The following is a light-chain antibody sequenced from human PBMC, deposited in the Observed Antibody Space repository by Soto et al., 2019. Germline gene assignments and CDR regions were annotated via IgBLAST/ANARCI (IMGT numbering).Light chain of an antibody. J-gene: IGKJ1*01. CDR3: LQDHSYPWT. Sequence: IQMTQSPSSLSVSIIDRVTITCRASQDIGNDLGWYQQRPGEAPKLLIYAASTLRSGVPSRFSGSGSGTHFALTINSLQPEDSATYFCLQDHSYPWTFGQGTKVEIK. CDR2: AAS. V-gene: IGKV1-6*02. CDR1: QDIGND.